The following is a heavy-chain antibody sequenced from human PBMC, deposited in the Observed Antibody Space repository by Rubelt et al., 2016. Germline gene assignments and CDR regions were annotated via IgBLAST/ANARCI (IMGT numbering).Heavy chain of an antibody. CDR1: GYTFTSYG. D-gene: IGHD3-16*02. V-gene: IGHV1-18*01. CDR3: ARNLIMITFGGVIVPPDY. Sequence: QVQLVQSGAEVKKPGASVKVSCKASGYTFTSYGISWVRQAPGQGLEWMGWISAYNGNTNYAQKLQGRGPMTTDTSTGTAYMELRSLRSDDTAVYYCARNLIMITFGGVIVPPDYWGQGTLVTVSS. CDR2: ISAYNGNT. J-gene: IGHJ4*02.